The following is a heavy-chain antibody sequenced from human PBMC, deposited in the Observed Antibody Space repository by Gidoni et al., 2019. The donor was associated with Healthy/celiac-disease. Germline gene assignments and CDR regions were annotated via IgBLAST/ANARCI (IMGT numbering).Heavy chain of an antibody. D-gene: IGHD4-4*01. CDR1: GFTFSSYA. CDR2: ISCSGGST. V-gene: IGHV3-23*01. CDR3: AKVSAVTKGNVRDYFDF. Sequence: GGGLVQPGGSLRLSCAASGFTFSSYAMSWVRQAPGKGLEWVSAISCSGGSTYYADSVKGRFTISRDNSKNTLYLQMNSLRPEDTAVYYCAKVSAVTKGNVRDYFDFWGQGTLVTVSS. J-gene: IGHJ4*02.